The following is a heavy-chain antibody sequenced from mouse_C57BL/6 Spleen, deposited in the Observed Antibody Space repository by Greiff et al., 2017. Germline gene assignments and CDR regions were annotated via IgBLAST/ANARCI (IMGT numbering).Heavy chain of an antibody. Sequence: VQLQQSGPELVKPGASVKISCKASGYAFSSSRMNWVKQRPGKGLEWIGRIYPGDGDTNYNGKFKGKATLTADKSSSTAYMQLSSLTSEDSAVYFCARSGSNYLYYAMDYWGQGTSVTVSS. V-gene: IGHV1-82*01. J-gene: IGHJ4*01. CDR3: ARSGSNYLYYAMDY. CDR1: GYAFSSSR. D-gene: IGHD2-5*01. CDR2: IYPGDGDT.